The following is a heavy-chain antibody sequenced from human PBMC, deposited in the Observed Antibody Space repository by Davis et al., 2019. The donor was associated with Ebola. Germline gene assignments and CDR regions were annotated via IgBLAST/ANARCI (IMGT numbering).Heavy chain of an antibody. CDR1: GYTFTTYW. Sequence: GESLKISCKGSGYTFTTYWNGWVRQMPGKGLEWMGIIHPGDSDTSYSPSFQGQVTISADKSIPTAYLQWSSLKASDTAMYYCARRGGWSGAFLDYWGQGTLVTVSS. CDR2: IHPGDSDT. D-gene: IGHD3-3*02. CDR3: ARRGGWSGAFLDY. J-gene: IGHJ4*02. V-gene: IGHV5-51*01.